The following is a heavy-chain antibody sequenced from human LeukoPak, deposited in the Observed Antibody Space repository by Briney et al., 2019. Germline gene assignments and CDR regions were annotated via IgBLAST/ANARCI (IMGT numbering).Heavy chain of an antibody. D-gene: IGHD4-17*01. CDR3: ARDLYGDFDY. CDR2: IWYDASNK. J-gene: IGHJ4*02. Sequence: QPGGSLRLSCAASGFTFSTYGMHWVRQAPGKGLEWVAVIWYDASNKYYADSVKGRFIISRDNSKNTLYLQMNSLRVEDTAVYYCARDLYGDFDYWGQGTLVTVSS. V-gene: IGHV3-33*01. CDR1: GFTFSTYG.